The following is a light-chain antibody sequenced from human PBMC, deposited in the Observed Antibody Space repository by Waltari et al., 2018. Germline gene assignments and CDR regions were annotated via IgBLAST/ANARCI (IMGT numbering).Light chain of an antibody. CDR3: SSYAGSNNLV. CDR1: SSDVGGYNS. CDR2: EVT. J-gene: IGLJ2*01. V-gene: IGLV2-8*01. Sequence: QSALTQPPSASGSPGQSVTISCTGTSSDVGGYNSVSWYQQHPGEAPKLVIYEVTKRPPGVPDRFSGSKSGNTASLTVSGLQAEDEADYYCSSYAGSNNLVFGGGTKLTVL.